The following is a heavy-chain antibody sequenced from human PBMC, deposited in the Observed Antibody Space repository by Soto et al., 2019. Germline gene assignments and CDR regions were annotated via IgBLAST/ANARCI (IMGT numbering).Heavy chain of an antibody. CDR1: GFTFSSYA. CDR3: AKSIGIAARPGGMDV. CDR2: ISGSGGST. Sequence: EVQLLESGGGLVQPGGSLRLSCAASGFTFSSYAMSWVRQAPGKGLEWVSAISGSGGSTYYADSVKGRFTISRDNSKKTLYLQMNSLSAEDTAVYYCAKSIGIAARPGGMDVLGQGTKVTVSS. J-gene: IGHJ6*02. V-gene: IGHV3-23*01. D-gene: IGHD6-6*01.